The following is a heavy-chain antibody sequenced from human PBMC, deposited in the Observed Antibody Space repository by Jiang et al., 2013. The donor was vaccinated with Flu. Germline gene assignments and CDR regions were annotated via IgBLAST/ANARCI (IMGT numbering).Heavy chain of an antibody. V-gene: IGHV3-23*04. D-gene: IGHD4-17*01. CDR2: ISGSGGIT. CDR1: GFKFRNYD. CDR3: AKGDGDYQGWFDS. Sequence: QLVESGGGLGQPGGSLRLSCTASGFKFRNYDMSWVRQAPGKGLEWVSSISGSGGITYYAYSVKGRFTISRDNSKTTLYLQMNSLRAEDTAFYYCAKGDGDYQGWFDSWGQGTLVSVS. J-gene: IGHJ5*01.